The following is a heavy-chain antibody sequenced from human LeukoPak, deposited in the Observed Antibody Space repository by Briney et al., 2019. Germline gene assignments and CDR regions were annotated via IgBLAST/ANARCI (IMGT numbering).Heavy chain of an antibody. V-gene: IGHV1-69*05. CDR2: IIPIFGTA. D-gene: IGHD3-10*01. Sequence: SVKVSYKASIGTFSSYAIRWVRQAPGQGLEWMGGIIPIFGTANYAQEFQGRVTDTTDEPKSTAYIELSSLRSEDTAVYYGARGGYGPGSYYYAFDIWGQGTMVTVSS. CDR1: IGTFSSYA. J-gene: IGHJ3*02. CDR3: ARGGYGPGSYYYAFDI.